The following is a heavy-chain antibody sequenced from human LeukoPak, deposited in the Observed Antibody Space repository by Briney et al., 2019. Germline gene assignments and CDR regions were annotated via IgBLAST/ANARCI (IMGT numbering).Heavy chain of an antibody. J-gene: IGHJ3*02. Sequence: PSETLSLTCTVSGISSNSNYWNYWNWIRQPPGKGLEWIGYIYHSGSTNYNPSLKSRVTISLDTSKNQFSLKLTSVTAADTAIYYCARVGGMTTINNAAFDIWGQGTMVTVSS. CDR3: ARVGGMTTINNAAFDI. D-gene: IGHD5-24*01. CDR1: GISSNSNY. CDR2: IYHSGST. V-gene: IGHV4-59*01.